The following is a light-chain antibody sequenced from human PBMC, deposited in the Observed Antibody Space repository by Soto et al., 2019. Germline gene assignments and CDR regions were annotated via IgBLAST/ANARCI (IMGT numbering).Light chain of an antibody. CDR3: PSWDVSLNAWV. CDR1: SSNIGSNA. Sequence: QSVLTQPPSASGTPGQRVTISCSGSSSNIGSNAVNWYQQLPGTAPKLLIYTFAQRPSGVPDRFSGSKSGTSASLAISGLQSEDEADYNCPSWDVSLNAWVFGGGTKL. V-gene: IGLV1-44*01. J-gene: IGLJ3*02. CDR2: TFA.